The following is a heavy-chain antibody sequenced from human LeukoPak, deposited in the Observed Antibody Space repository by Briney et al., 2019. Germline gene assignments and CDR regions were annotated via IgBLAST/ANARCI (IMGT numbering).Heavy chain of an antibody. CDR2: IKQDGSEK. Sequence: PGGSLRLSCAASGFTFSSYWMSWVRQAPGKGLEWVANIKQDGSEKYYVDSVKGRFTISRDNAKNSLYLQMNSLRAEDTAVYYCASRLYDSSGYYYAFDIWGQGTMVTVSS. V-gene: IGHV3-7*01. CDR1: GFTFSSYW. CDR3: ASRLYDSSGYYYAFDI. J-gene: IGHJ3*02. D-gene: IGHD3-22*01.